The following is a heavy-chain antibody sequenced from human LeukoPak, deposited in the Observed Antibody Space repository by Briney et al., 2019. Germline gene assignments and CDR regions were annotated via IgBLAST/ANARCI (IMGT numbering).Heavy chain of an antibody. CDR2: IYYSGYT. Sequence: SETLSLTCTVSGGSISSYYWSWIRQPPGKGLEWIGYIYYSGYTNYNPSLKSRVTISVDTSKNQFSLKLSSVTAADTAVYYCARDRFDDSSGYYYHYYYYMDVWGKGTTVTVSS. CDR3: ARDRFDDSSGYYYHYYYYMDV. J-gene: IGHJ6*03. D-gene: IGHD3-22*01. V-gene: IGHV4-59*12. CDR1: GGSISSYY.